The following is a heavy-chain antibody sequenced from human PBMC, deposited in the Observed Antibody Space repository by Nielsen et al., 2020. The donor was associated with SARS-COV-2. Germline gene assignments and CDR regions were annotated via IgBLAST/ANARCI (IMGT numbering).Heavy chain of an antibody. D-gene: IGHD3-3*01. Sequence: GGSLRLSCAASGFTFSSYWMSWVRQAPGKGLEWVANIKQDGSEKYYVDSVKGRFTISRDNAKNSLYLQMNSLRAEDTAVYYCAREYTVFLEWLFENYYYGMDVWGQRTTVTVSS. V-gene: IGHV3-7*01. CDR2: IKQDGSEK. CDR3: AREYTVFLEWLFENYYYGMDV. CDR1: GFTFSSYW. J-gene: IGHJ6*02.